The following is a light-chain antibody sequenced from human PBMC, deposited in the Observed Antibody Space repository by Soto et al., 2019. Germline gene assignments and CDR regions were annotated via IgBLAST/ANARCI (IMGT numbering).Light chain of an antibody. CDR3: QQRINWPPVT. Sequence: EIVMTQSPATLSVSPGERATLSCRASQSVGTYLAWYQQKPGQAPRLLIYDASDRATGIPARFSGSGSGTDFTLTISSLEPEDFAVYYCQQRINWPPVTFGGGTKVDIK. CDR2: DAS. CDR1: QSVGTY. J-gene: IGKJ4*01. V-gene: IGKV3-11*01.